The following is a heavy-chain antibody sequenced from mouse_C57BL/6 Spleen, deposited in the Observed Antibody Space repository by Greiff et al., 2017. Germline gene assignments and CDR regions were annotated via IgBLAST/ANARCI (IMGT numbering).Heavy chain of an antibody. J-gene: IGHJ4*01. CDR2: INYDGSST. Sequence: EVMLVESEGGLVQPGSSMKLSCTASGFTFSDYYMAWVRQVPEKGLEWVANINYDGSSTYYLDSLKSRFIISRDNAKNILYLQMSSLKSEDTATYYCARSYGSRGGYAMDYWGQGTSVTVSS. D-gene: IGHD1-1*01. V-gene: IGHV5-16*01. CDR1: GFTFSDYY. CDR3: ARSYGSRGGYAMDY.